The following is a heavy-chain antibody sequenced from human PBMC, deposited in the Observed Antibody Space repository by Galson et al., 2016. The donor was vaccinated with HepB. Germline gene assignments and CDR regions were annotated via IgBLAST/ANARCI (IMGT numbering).Heavy chain of an antibody. CDR1: GGPIRSYS. Sequence: LSLTCTASGGPIRSYSWSWIRQTPGKALEFIGYVSDSGTTNYNPSLKSRVTISVDTSKHQFSLNLTSVTAADTAVYFCARDFGSWNPTTRRPLNWFDPWGQGILVTVSS. CDR3: ARDFGSWNPTTRRPLNWFDP. CDR2: VSDSGTT. V-gene: IGHV4-59*01. D-gene: IGHD1-7*01. J-gene: IGHJ5*02.